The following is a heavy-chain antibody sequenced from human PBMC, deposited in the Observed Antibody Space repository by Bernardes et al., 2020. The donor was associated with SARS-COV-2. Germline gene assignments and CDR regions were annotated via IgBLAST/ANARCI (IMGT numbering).Heavy chain of an antibody. J-gene: IGHJ6*02. D-gene: IGHD3-3*01. Sequence: SETLSLTCTVSGGSISSGGYFWGWIRQPPGKGLEWIGSLYYGGGTYHNPSLKSRVTMSVDTSKNQFSLKLNSVTAADTAVYYCVRLLAHPDDYYGMDVWGQGTTVTVSS. CDR1: GGSISSGGYF. CDR2: LYYGGGT. CDR3: VRLLAHPDDYYGMDV. V-gene: IGHV4-39*01.